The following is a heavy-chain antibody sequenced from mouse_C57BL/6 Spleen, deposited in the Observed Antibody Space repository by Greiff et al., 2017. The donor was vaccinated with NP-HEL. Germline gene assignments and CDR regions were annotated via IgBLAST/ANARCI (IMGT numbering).Heavy chain of an antibody. CDR2: IDPENGDT. Sequence: VQLQQSGAELVRPGASVKLSCTASGFNIKDDYMHWVKQRPEQDLEWIGWIDPENGDTEYASKFQGKATITADTSSNTAYLQLSSLTSEDTAVYYCTSGQARAMDYWGQGTSVTVSS. D-gene: IGHD3-2*02. CDR1: GFNIKDDY. J-gene: IGHJ4*01. CDR3: TSGQARAMDY. V-gene: IGHV14-4*01.